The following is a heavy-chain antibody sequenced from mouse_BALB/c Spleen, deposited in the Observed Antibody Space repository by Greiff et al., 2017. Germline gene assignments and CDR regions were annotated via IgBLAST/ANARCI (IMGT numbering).Heavy chain of an antibody. D-gene: IGHD1-1*01. V-gene: IGHV14-3*02. J-gene: IGHJ2*01. CDR2: IDPANGNT. CDR1: GFNIKDTY. Sequence: VQLQQSGAELVKPGASVKLSCTASGFNIKDTYMHWVKQRPEQGLEWIGRIDPANGNTKYDPKFQGKATITADTSSNTAYLQLSSLTTEDTAVYYCAGGTTEVARDDWGQGTTLTVSS. CDR3: AGGTTEVARDD.